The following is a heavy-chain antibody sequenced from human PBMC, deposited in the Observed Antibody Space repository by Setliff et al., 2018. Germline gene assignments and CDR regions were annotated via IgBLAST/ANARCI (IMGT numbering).Heavy chain of an antibody. CDR3: ARAWYYNFWSGSQIEY. J-gene: IGHJ4*02. D-gene: IGHD3-3*01. Sequence: ASVKVSCKASGYTFTSYAMNWARQAPGQGLEWMGWINTNTGNPTYAQGFTGRFVFSLDTSVSTAYLQISSLKAEDTAVYYCARAWYYNFWSGSQIEYWGQGTLVTVSS. V-gene: IGHV7-4-1*02. CDR2: INTNTGNP. CDR1: GYTFTSYA.